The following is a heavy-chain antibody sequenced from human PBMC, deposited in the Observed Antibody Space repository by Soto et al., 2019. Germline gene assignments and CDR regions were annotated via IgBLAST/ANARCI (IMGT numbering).Heavy chain of an antibody. CDR3: ARVFYDFWSGYPYNWFDP. D-gene: IGHD3-3*01. J-gene: IGHJ5*02. Sequence: ASVQVSWKGSGYTFPSSDINWVRQATGQGLEWMGWMNPNSGNTGYAQKFQGRVTMTRNTSISTAYMELSSLRSEDMAVYYCARVFYDFWSGYPYNWFDPWGQGTLVTVSS. CDR1: GYTFPSSD. CDR2: MNPNSGNT. V-gene: IGHV1-8*01.